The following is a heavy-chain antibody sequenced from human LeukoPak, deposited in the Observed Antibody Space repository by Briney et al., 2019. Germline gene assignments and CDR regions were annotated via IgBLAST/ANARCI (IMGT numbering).Heavy chain of an antibody. CDR2: IYPGDSDT. D-gene: IGHD3-22*01. J-gene: IGHJ4*02. V-gene: IGHV5-51*01. Sequence: ESLKXXCKGSGYSFTSYWIGWVRQMPGKGLEWMGIIYPGDSDTRYSPSFQGQVTISADKSISTAYVQWRSLKASDPAMYYCXXXXNYYXRSGYGETHYYFDYWGQGTLVTVSS. CDR1: GYSFTSYW. CDR3: XXXXNYYXRSGYGETHYYFDY.